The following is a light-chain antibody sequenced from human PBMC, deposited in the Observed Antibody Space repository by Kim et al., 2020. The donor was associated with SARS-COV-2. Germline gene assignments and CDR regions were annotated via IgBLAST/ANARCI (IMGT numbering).Light chain of an antibody. CDR1: QSVSIY. CDR3: QQRTNWPLT. CDR2: DSS. J-gene: IGKJ4*01. V-gene: IGKV3-11*01. Sequence: EIVLTQSPATLSLSPGERATLSCRASQSVSIYLAWYQQKPGQAPRLLIYDSSNRTTGIPARFSGSGSGTDFTLTISSLEPEDFAVYYCQQRTNWPLTFGGGTKVDIK.